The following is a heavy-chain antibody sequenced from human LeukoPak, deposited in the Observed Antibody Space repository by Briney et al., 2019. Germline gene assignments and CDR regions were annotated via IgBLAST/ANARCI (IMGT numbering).Heavy chain of an antibody. D-gene: IGHD3-10*01. V-gene: IGHV4-59*01. J-gene: IGHJ4*02. CDR1: GGSISSYY. CDR3: AREYYGSGNSSPFHSDY. Sequence: SETLSLTCTVSGGSISSYYWSWIRQSPGKGLEWIGYIYYSGSANYNPSLESRVTISVDTSKNQFSLKLSSVTAADTAVYYCAREYYGSGNSSPFHSDYWGQGTLVTVSS. CDR2: IYYSGSA.